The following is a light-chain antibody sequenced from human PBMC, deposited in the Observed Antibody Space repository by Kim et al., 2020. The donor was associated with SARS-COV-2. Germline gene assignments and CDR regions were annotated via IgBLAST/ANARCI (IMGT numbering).Light chain of an antibody. Sequence: VALGQTARMTGGGDNIEKRKVHWYQQRPGQAPILVICRDSKRPSGIPERVSGSNSGNTATLTISRVQAGDEADYYCRVWDGRAVVFGGGTKLAVL. CDR2: RDS. J-gene: IGLJ2*01. CDR1: NIEKRK. V-gene: IGLV3-9*01. CDR3: RVWDGRAVV.